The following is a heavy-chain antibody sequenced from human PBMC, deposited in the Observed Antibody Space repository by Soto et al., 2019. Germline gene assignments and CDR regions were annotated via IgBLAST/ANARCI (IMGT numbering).Heavy chain of an antibody. Sequence: GGSLSLYCAASGFTLSSYWMSWVRQAPGRGLEWMANIKYDGSEKYYVDSVKGRLTISRDNAKNSLYLQMNSLRAEDTAVYYCASSPHKDSRPDYWGQGTLVTVSS. CDR3: ASSPHKDSRPDY. CDR2: IKYDGSEK. V-gene: IGHV3-7*03. D-gene: IGHD3-22*01. J-gene: IGHJ4*02. CDR1: GFTLSSYW.